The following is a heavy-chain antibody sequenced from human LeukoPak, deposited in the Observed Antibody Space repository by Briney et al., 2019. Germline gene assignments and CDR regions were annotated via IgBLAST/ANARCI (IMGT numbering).Heavy chain of an antibody. D-gene: IGHD1-26*01. Sequence: TLRLSCAASGFTFDDYAMHWVRQGPGKGLERVSGISWNGGSLLYADSMKGRFTISRDNAKNSLYLQMNSLRAEDTALYYCAKDLGKQVGLTLAFDVWGQGTLVTVSS. J-gene: IGHJ3*01. CDR3: AKDLGKQVGLTLAFDV. CDR1: GFTFDDYA. V-gene: IGHV3-9*01. CDR2: ISWNGGSL.